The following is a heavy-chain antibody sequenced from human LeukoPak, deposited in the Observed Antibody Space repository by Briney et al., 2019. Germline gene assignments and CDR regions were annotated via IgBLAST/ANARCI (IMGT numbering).Heavy chain of an antibody. J-gene: IGHJ4*02. CDR1: GFTFNSHS. CDR3: ARDKGGYCTNGVCFTGRFVY. D-gene: IGHD2-8*01. CDR2: ISSSSSYI. Sequence: GGSLRFSCSASGFTFNSHSMNWVSQAPGKGLEWVSSISSSSSYIYYADSVKGRFTISRDNARNSLYLQMNSLIAEDTAVYYCARDKGGYCTNGVCFTGRFVYWGQGTLVTVSS. V-gene: IGHV3-21*01.